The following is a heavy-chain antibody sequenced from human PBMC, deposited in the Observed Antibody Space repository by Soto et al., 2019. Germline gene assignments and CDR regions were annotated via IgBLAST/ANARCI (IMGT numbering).Heavy chain of an antibody. CDR1: GFTFSSYS. J-gene: IGHJ4*02. D-gene: IGHD4-17*01. V-gene: IGHV3-21*01. CDR2: ISSRSRSI. Sequence: GGSLRLSCAASGFTFSSYSMHWVRQAPGKGLEWVSSISSRSRSIYYADSQKGRFTISRDNTKNSLYLQMNNLRAEDTAVYYCARDRGDYEGLVPCSFNHWGQGNLVTVSS. CDR3: ARDRGDYEGLVPCSFNH.